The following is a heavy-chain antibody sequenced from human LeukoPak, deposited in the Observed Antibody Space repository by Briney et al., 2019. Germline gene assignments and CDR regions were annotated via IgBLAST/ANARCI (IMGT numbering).Heavy chain of an antibody. J-gene: IGHJ5*02. CDR3: TRLQIAVAGPNWFDP. CDR1: KFTFSSYW. V-gene: IGHV3-7*01. D-gene: IGHD6-19*01. Sequence: GGSLRLSCAASKFTFSSYWMSWVRQAPGKGLEWVANIKQDGSVQFYMDSLKSRFSVSRDNAKNSLYLQMNGLRVEDTAVYYCTRLQIAVAGPNWFDPWGQGTLVTVSS. CDR2: IKQDGSVQ.